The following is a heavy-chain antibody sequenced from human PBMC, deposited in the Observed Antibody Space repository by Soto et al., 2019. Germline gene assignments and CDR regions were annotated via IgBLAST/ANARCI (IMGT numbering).Heavy chain of an antibody. CDR3: ARDFASSSTSVGMDV. V-gene: IGHV3-53*02. Sequence: EVQLVETGGGLIQPGGSLRLSCAASGFTVSSNYMSWVRQAPGKGLEWGSVIYSGGSTYYADSVKGRFTISRDNSNNTLYLQLNIPRDEYTAVYYCARDFASSSTSVGMDVWGQGTTVTVSS. CDR2: IYSGGST. CDR1: GFTVSSNY. J-gene: IGHJ6*02. D-gene: IGHD6-13*01.